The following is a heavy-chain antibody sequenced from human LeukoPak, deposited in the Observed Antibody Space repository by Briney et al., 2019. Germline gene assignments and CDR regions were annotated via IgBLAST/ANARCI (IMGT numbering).Heavy chain of an antibody. CDR2: IYYSGST. Sequence: SETLSLTCTVSGGSISSSSYYWGWIRQPPGKGLEWIGSIYYSGSTYYNPSLKSRVTISVDTSKNQFSLKLSSVTAADTAVYYCARHLWSGYLAYYYMDVWGKGTTVTVSS. J-gene: IGHJ6*03. CDR1: GGSISSSSYY. CDR3: ARHLWSGYLAYYYMDV. V-gene: IGHV4-39*01. D-gene: IGHD3-3*01.